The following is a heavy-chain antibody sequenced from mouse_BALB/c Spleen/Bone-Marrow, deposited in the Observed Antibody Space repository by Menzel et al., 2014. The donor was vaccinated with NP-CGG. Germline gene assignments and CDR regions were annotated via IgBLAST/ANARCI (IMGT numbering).Heavy chain of an antibody. D-gene: IGHD1-1*01. Sequence: VQLQQPGAELVKPGASVKLSCTASGFNIKDTYMYWVKQRPEQGLEWIGRIDPANGNTKYDPKFQGKATITADTSSNTAYLQLSSLTSEDTAVYYCARYYYGSSLFAYWGQGTLVTVPA. CDR1: GFNIKDTY. CDR3: ARYYYGSSLFAY. V-gene: IGHV14-3*02. J-gene: IGHJ3*01. CDR2: IDPANGNT.